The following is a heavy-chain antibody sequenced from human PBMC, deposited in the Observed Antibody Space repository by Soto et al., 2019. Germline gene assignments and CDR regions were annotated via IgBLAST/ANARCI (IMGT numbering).Heavy chain of an antibody. Sequence: QVQLQQWGAGLLKPSETLSLTCAVYGGSFSGYYWSWIRQPPGKGLEWIGGINHSGSTNYNPSLKSPFFISVYTSKHQLSMKLSSVTAADTAVYYCALYYGGKVLDYWGQGTLVTVSS. CDR1: GGSFSGYY. D-gene: IGHD4-17*01. CDR3: ALYYGGKVLDY. J-gene: IGHJ4*02. V-gene: IGHV4-34*02. CDR2: INHSGST.